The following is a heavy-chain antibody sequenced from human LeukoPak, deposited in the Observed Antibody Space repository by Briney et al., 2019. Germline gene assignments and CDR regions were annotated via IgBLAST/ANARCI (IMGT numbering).Heavy chain of an antibody. CDR2: IYPSDSET. Sequence: GESLKISSQGSGYSFTSYGIAWVRPMPGKGLEWMGIIYPSDSETTYSPSFQGQVTISADKSISTAYLQWSSLTASDTAMYYCARSVGATPLDYWGQGTPVTVSS. CDR1: GYSFTSYG. J-gene: IGHJ4*02. CDR3: ARSVGATPLDY. D-gene: IGHD1-26*01. V-gene: IGHV5-51*01.